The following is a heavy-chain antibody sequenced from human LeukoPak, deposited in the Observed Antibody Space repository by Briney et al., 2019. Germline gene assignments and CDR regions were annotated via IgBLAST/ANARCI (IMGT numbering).Heavy chain of an antibody. D-gene: IGHD2-15*01. CDR1: GFTFSSYS. CDR3: AREGSFDY. Sequence: GGSLRLSCAASGFTFSSYSMNWVRQAPGKGLEWVSSISSSSGYIYYADSVKGRFTISRDNAKNSLYLQMNSLRAEDTAVYYCAREGSFDYWGQGTLVTVSS. V-gene: IGHV3-21*01. J-gene: IGHJ4*02. CDR2: ISSSSGYI.